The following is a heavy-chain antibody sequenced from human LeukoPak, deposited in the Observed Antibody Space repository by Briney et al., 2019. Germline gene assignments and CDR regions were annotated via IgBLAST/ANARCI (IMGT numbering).Heavy chain of an antibody. CDR1: GGSFSGYY. J-gene: IGHJ4*02. Sequence: SETLSLTCAVYGGSFSGYYWSWIRQPPGKGQEWIGEINHSGSTNYNPSLKSRVTISVDTSKNQFSLKMSSVTAADTAVYYCATSGIAALTPFDYWGQGTLVTVSS. CDR3: ATSGIAALTPFDY. V-gene: IGHV4-34*01. D-gene: IGHD6-6*01. CDR2: INHSGST.